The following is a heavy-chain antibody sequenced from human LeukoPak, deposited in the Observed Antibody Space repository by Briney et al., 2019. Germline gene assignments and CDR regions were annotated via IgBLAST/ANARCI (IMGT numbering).Heavy chain of an antibody. CDR1: GYSFINYY. Sequence: ASVKVSCKASGYSFINYYIHWVRQAPGQGLEWMGIINPSGAGTSFAQKFRGRVTMTRDMSTSTVYMELNSLRSQDTAVYYCAKDSPFSDIVVVPAAETLDYWGQGTLVTVSS. CDR2: INPSGAGT. CDR3: AKDSPFSDIVVVPAAETLDY. V-gene: IGHV1-46*01. J-gene: IGHJ4*02. D-gene: IGHD2-2*01.